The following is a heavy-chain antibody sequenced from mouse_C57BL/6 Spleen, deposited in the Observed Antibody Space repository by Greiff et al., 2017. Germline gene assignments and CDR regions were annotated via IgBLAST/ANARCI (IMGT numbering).Heavy chain of an antibody. V-gene: IGHV1-26*01. Sequence: VQLQQSGPELVKPGASVKISCKASGYTFTDYCMNWVKQSPGKGLEWIGEINPNNGGTSYNQKFKGKATLTVDKSSSTAYMARRSLTSADSAVYYGASGGYGDCAMDYWGQGTSVTVSS. CDR2: INPNNGGT. CDR1: GYTFTDYC. J-gene: IGHJ4*01. CDR3: ASGGYGDCAMDY. D-gene: IGHD1-1*02.